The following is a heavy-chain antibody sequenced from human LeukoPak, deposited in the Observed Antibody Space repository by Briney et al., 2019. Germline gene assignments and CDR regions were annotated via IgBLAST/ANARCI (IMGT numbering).Heavy chain of an antibody. Sequence: SETLSLTCSVSGGSINYWSWIRQPPGKGLEWIGYIYYSGDTNYNPSLRSRVTISIDTSKKQFSLKLSSVTAADTAVYYCARLIRSGSYPYFYYYMDVWGKGTTVTVS. CDR1: GGSINY. CDR3: ARLIRSGSYPYFYYYMDV. D-gene: IGHD1-26*01. J-gene: IGHJ6*03. CDR2: IYYSGDT. V-gene: IGHV4-59*01.